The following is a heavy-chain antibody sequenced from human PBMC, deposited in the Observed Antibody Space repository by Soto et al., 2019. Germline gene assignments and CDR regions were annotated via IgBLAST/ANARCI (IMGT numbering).Heavy chain of an antibody. CDR3: ATVATHSYNWVDP. D-gene: IGHD3-3*02. CDR1: GFTFSTYW. J-gene: IGHJ5*02. CDR2: IKADGTTT. V-gene: IGHV3-74*01. Sequence: EVHLVESGGGLVQPGGSLRLSCAASGFTFSTYWMHWVRQALGKGLVWVSRIKADGTTTTYADSLKGRFTISGDNAKNTLYLQMNSLRAEDTAVYFCATVATHSYNWVDPWGQGTLVTISS.